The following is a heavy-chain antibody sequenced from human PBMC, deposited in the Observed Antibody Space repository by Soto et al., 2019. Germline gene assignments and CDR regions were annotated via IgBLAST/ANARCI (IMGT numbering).Heavy chain of an antibody. CDR1: GYTFTSYD. D-gene: IGHD3-22*01. Sequence: WASVKVSCKASGYTFTSYDINWVRQATGQGLEWMGWMNPNSGNTGYAQKFQGRVTMTRNTSISTAYMELSSLRSEDTAVYYCARDRAYYDSSGYYEDYYYYYGMDVWGQGTTVTVSS. CDR3: ARDRAYYDSSGYYEDYYYYYGMDV. CDR2: MNPNSGNT. J-gene: IGHJ6*02. V-gene: IGHV1-8*01.